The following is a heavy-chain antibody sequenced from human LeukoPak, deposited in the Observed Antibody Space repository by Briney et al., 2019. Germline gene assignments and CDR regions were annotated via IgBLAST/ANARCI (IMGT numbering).Heavy chain of an antibody. CDR2: IYYSGST. V-gene: IGHV4-59*01. CDR3: ARGGTWIQLWKFDY. CDR1: GGSFSGYY. Sequence: SETLSLTCAVYGGSFSGYYWSWIRQPPGKGLEWIGYIYYSGSTNYNPSLKSRVTISVDTSKNQFSLKLSSVTAADTAVYYCARGGTWIQLWKFDYWGQGTLVTVSS. J-gene: IGHJ4*02. D-gene: IGHD5-18*01.